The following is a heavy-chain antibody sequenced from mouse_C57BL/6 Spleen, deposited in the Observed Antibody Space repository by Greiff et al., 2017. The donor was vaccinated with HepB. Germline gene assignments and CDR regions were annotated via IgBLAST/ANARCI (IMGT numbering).Heavy chain of an antibody. D-gene: IGHD3-2*02. CDR3: ASRQLRLRDYAMDY. J-gene: IGHJ4*01. Sequence: EVHLVESGGGLVKPGGSLKLSCAASGFTFSSYAMSWVRQTPEKRLEWVATISDGGSYTYYPDNVKGRFTISRDNAKNNLYLQMSHLKSEDTAMYYCASRQLRLRDYAMDYWGQGTSVTVSS. CDR1: GFTFSSYA. CDR2: ISDGGSYT. V-gene: IGHV5-4*01.